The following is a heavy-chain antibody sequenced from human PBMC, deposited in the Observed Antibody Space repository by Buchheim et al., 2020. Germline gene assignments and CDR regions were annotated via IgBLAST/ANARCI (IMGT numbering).Heavy chain of an antibody. Sequence: QLQLQESGPGLVKPSETLSLTCTVSGGSISSSSYYWGWIRQPPGKGLEWIGSIYYSGSTSYNPSLKSRVTISVDTSKNQFSLKLSSVTAADTAVYYCARISMGTVTTRYYFDYWGQGTL. CDR2: IYYSGST. D-gene: IGHD4-17*01. CDR3: ARISMGTVTTRYYFDY. J-gene: IGHJ4*02. V-gene: IGHV4-39*01. CDR1: GGSISSSSYY.